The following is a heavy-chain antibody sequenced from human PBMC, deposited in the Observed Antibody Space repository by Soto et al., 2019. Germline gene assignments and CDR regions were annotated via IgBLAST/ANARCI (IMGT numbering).Heavy chain of an antibody. CDR1: GGSISSSDYY. D-gene: IGHD4-4*01. V-gene: IGHV4-30-4*01. CDR2: IYYRGST. J-gene: IGHJ3*02. Sequence: QVQLQESGPGLVKPSQTLSLTCTVSGGSISSSDYYWSWIRQPPGKGLDWIGYIYYRGSTYYNPSLKIRVTISLDTSKNQFSLKMSSVTAADTAVYYCARVQLFAFDIWGQGTMVTVSS. CDR3: ARVQLFAFDI.